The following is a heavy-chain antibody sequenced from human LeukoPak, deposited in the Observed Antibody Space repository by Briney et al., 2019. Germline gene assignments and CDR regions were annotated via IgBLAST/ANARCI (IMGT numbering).Heavy chain of an antibody. CDR1: GYTFTSYA. CDR2: INTNTGNP. V-gene: IGHV7-4-1*02. J-gene: IGHJ6*03. Sequence: ASVKVSCKASGYTFTSYAMNWVRQAPGQGLEWMGWINTNTGNPTYGQGFTGRFVFSLDTSVSTAYLQISSLKVEDTAVYYCARGEEKYSSSWWASMDVWGKGTTVTVSS. D-gene: IGHD6-13*01. CDR3: ARGEEKYSSSWWASMDV.